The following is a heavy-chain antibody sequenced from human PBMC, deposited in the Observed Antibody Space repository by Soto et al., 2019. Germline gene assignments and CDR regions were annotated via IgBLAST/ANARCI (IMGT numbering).Heavy chain of an antibody. CDR2: IYPGDSDT. V-gene: IGHV5-51*01. CDR1: GYSFSNYW. J-gene: IGHJ4*02. Sequence: PGESLKISCKASGYSFSNYWIALVRQVRGKGLEVMEIIYPGDSDTRYSPSFQGQVTISADKSISTAYLQWSSLKASDTAMYYCARSYSRGGRNFVIFAYWGQGSMVTVSS. CDR3: ARSYSRGGRNFVIFAY. D-gene: IGHD3-3*01.